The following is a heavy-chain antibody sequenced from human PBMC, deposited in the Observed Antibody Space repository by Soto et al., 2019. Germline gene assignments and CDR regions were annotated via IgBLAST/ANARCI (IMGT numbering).Heavy chain of an antibody. CDR2: MTPNSGGT. CDR3: ATDGPSNSGNLYAFDI. J-gene: IGHJ3*02. Sequence: QVQLVQSGAEVKKPGASVKVSCKASGYSFVAYYIHWVRQAPGQGLEWMGWMTPNSGGTGYAQKFQGRVTMTRDTSISTAYMELRSLRSDDTAVYFCATDGPSNSGNLYAFDIWGQGTMVTVSA. CDR1: GYSFVAYY. V-gene: IGHV1-2*02. D-gene: IGHD5-12*01.